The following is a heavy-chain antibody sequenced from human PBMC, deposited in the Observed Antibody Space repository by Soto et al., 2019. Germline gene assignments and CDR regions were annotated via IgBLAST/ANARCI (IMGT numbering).Heavy chain of an antibody. J-gene: IGHJ6*02. Sequence: SLRLSCAASGFTFSSYAMHWVRQAPGKGLEWEAVISYDGSNKYYADSVKGRFTISRDNSKNTLYLQMNSLRAEDTAVYYCARDNYPPFYHYYGMDVWGQGTTVTVSS. V-gene: IGHV3-30-3*01. CDR1: GFTFSSYA. CDR2: ISYDGSNK. CDR3: ARDNYPPFYHYYGMDV. D-gene: IGHD3-10*01.